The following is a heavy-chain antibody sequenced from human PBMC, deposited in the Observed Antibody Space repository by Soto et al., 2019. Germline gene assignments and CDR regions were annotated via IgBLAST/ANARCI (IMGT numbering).Heavy chain of an antibody. CDR1: GFTFSSYA. CDR2: ISFDGSNK. CDR3: ARGPSSLTRFGH. D-gene: IGHD2-2*01. V-gene: IGHV3-30-3*01. J-gene: IGHJ4*02. Sequence: GGSLRLSCAASGFTFSSYAMKWVRQAPGKGLEWVAVISFDGSNKYYADSVKGRFTISRDNSKNTLYLRMNSLRAEDTAVYFCARGPSSLTRFGHWGQGTLVTVSS.